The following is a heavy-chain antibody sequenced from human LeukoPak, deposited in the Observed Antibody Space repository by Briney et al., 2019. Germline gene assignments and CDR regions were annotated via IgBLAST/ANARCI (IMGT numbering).Heavy chain of an antibody. J-gene: IGHJ4*02. CDR1: GGSFSGYY. Sequence: SETLSLTCAVYGGSFSGYYWSWIRQPPGKGLEWIGEINHSGSTNYNPSLKSRVTISVDTSKNQFSLKLSSVTAADTAVYYCARGQRARFGYWGQGTLVTVSP. CDR3: ARGQRARFGY. D-gene: IGHD6-25*01. V-gene: IGHV4-34*01. CDR2: INHSGST.